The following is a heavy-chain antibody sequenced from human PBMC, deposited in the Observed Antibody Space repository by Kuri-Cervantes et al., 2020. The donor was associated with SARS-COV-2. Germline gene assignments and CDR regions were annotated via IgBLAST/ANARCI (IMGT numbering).Heavy chain of an antibody. J-gene: IGHJ5*02. V-gene: IGHV1-18*01. D-gene: IGHD3-3*01. CDR1: GGTFSSYA. CDR2: ISAYNGNT. CDR3: ARLDYDFWSGHPNWFDP. Sequence: ASVKVPCKASGGTFSSYAISWVRQAPGQGLEWMGWISAYNGNTNYAQKLQGRVTMTTDTSTSTAYMELRSLRSDDTAVYYCARLDYDFWSGHPNWFDPWGQGTLVTVSS.